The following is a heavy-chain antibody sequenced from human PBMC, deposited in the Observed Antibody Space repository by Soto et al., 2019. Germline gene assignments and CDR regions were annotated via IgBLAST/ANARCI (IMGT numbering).Heavy chain of an antibody. CDR2: IYWNDDK. Sequence: QITLKESGPALVKPTQTLTLTCTFSGFSLSRSGVRVGWIRQPPGKALEWLAVIYWNDDKRYSPSLKSRLTIAKDTDKNQVVLTMTNVGPGDTATYFCARSQMTADYDERWGTDDWGPGTLVTVAS. D-gene: IGHD3-16*01. V-gene: IGHV2-5*01. CDR1: GFSLSRSGVR. J-gene: IGHJ4*02. CDR3: ARSQMTADYDERWGTDD.